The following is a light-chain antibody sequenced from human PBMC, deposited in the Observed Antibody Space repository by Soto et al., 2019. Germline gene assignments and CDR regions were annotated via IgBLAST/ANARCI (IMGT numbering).Light chain of an antibody. J-gene: IGKJ1*01. CDR2: AAS. V-gene: IGKV1-39*01. CDR3: EQSYSTPRT. CDR1: QSISSY. Sequence: DIQMTQSPSSLSASVGDRVTITCRASQSISSYLNWYQQKLGKAPKLLIYAASSLQSGVPSRFSGSGSGTDFTLTISSLQPEDFATYYCEQSYSTPRTFGQGTKVKIK.